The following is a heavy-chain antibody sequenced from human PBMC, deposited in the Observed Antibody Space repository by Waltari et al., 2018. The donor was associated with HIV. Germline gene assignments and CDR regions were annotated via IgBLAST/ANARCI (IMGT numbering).Heavy chain of an antibody. CDR2: IIPGLDRR. CDR1: GGIFTSYA. CDR3: ARDERYEFWSGHPQYGMDV. D-gene: IGHD3-3*01. J-gene: IGHJ6*02. V-gene: IGHV1-69*06. Sequence: QVQLVQSGTEVKKPGSSVRVSCKTSGGIFTSYALSWVRQAPGQGLEWLGGIIPGLDRRNYAQKFQGRVTITADKSANTTYMQMSSLRSDDTAIYFCARDERYEFWSGHPQYGMDVWGQGTTVIVAS.